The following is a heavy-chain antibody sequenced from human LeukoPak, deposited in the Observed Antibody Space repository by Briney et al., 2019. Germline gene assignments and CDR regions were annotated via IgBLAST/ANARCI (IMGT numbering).Heavy chain of an antibody. J-gene: IGHJ4*02. CDR1: GFTFRSFS. V-gene: IGHV3-21*01. CDR2: ISSTGRYM. Sequence: GGSLRLSCAASGFTFRSFSMNWVRQAPGKGLEWVAAISSTGRYMYYADSVKGRLTISRDNANNSVYLQMDSLRAEDTAVYYCAKDVRSDYFDSWGQGTLVTVSS. CDR3: AKDVRSDYFDS.